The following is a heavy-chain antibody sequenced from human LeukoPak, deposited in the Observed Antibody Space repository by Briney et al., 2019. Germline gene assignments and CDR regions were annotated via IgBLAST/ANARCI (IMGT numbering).Heavy chain of an antibody. CDR1: GGSISSYY. V-gene: IGHV4-59*08. Sequence: PSETLSLTCTVSGGSISSYYWSWIRQPPGKGLEWIGYIYYSGSTNYNPSLKSRVTISVDTSKNQFSLKLSSVTAADTAVYYCARQEVGSGYRPFDYWGQGTLVTVSS. CDR2: IYYSGST. J-gene: IGHJ4*02. CDR3: ARQEVGSGYRPFDY. D-gene: IGHD3-3*01.